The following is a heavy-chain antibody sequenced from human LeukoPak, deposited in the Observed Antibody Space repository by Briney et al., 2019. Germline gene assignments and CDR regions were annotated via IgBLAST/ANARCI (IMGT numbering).Heavy chain of an antibody. J-gene: IGHJ5*02. CDR1: GGSISSGSYY. Sequence: PSETLSLTCTVSGGSISSGSYYWSWIRQPAGKGLEWIGRIYTGGSTNYNPSLKSRVTISVDTSKNQFSLKLSSVTAADTAVYYCARDCSGGSCYSGVGVDPWGQGTLVTVSS. V-gene: IGHV4-61*02. D-gene: IGHD2-15*01. CDR2: IYTGGST. CDR3: ARDCSGGSCYSGVGVDP.